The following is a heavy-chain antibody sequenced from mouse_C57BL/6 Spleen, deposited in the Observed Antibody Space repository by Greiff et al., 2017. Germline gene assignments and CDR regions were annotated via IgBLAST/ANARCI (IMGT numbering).Heavy chain of an antibody. CDR1: GYTFTSYW. Sequence: VQLQQPGAELVKPVASVKMSCKASGYTFTSYWITWVKPRPGQGLEWIGDIYPGSVSTNSNEKFKSKAPLTVDTSSSTAYMQRSSQTSEDSAVYYCARGADYWYFDVWGTGTTVTVSS. V-gene: IGHV1-55*01. CDR3: ARGADYWYFDV. CDR2: IYPGSVST. J-gene: IGHJ1*03.